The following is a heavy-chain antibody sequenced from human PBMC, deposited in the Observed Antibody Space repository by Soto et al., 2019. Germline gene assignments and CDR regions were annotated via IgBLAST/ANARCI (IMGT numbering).Heavy chain of an antibody. CDR3: ARAEQSGAFDI. CDR2: IGTAGDT. V-gene: IGHV3-13*01. D-gene: IGHD6-19*01. J-gene: IGHJ3*02. Sequence: GGSLRLSCAASGFTFSSYDMHWVRQATGKGLEWVSAIGTAGDTYYPGSVKGRFTISRENAKNSLYLQMNSLRAGDTAVYYCARAEQSGAFDIWGQGTMVTVSS. CDR1: GFTFSSYD.